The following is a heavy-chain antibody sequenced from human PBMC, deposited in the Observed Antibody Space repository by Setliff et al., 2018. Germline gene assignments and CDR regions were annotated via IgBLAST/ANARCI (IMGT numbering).Heavy chain of an antibody. D-gene: IGHD3-22*01. V-gene: IGHV3-7*01. CDR2: IKQDGSEK. CDR1: GFTFSTYW. CDR3: ASPYDSSGYYPFPFDY. Sequence: GGSLRLSCAASGFTFSTYWMSWVRQAPGKGLEWVANIKQDGSEKYYVDSVKGRFSISRDNAKNSLYLQMNSLRAEDTAVYYCASPYDSSGYYPFPFDYWGQGTLVTVSS. J-gene: IGHJ4*02.